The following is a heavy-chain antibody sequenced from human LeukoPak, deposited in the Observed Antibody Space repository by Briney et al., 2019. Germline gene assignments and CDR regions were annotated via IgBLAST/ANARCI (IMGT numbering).Heavy chain of an antibody. CDR2: INAGNGNT. CDR1: GYTFTSYA. V-gene: IGHV1-3*01. J-gene: IGHJ4*02. D-gene: IGHD3-10*01. CDR3: ARGDYYGSGSYYPDFDY. Sequence: ASVKVSCKASGYTFTSYAMHWVRQAPGQRLEWMGWINAGNGNTKYSQKFQGRVTITRDTSASTAYMELSSLRSEDTAVYYCARGDYYGSGSYYPDFDYWGQGTLVTVSS.